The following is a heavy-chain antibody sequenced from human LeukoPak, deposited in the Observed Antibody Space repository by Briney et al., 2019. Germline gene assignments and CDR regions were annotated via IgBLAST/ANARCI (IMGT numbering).Heavy chain of an antibody. V-gene: IGHV1-69*01. CDR1: GGTFSSYA. CDR2: IIPTFGTA. J-gene: IGHJ4*02. CDR3: ARDPLDDRKRAFDY. D-gene: IGHD1-14*01. Sequence: SVKVSCKASGGTFSSYAISWVRQAPGQGLEWMGGIIPTFGTANYAQKFQGRVTITADESTSTAYMELSSLRSEDTAVYYCARDPLDDRKRAFDYWGQGTLVTVSS.